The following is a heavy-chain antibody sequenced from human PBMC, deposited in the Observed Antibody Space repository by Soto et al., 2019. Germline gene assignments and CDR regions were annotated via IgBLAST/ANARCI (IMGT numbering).Heavy chain of an antibody. CDR2: ISGSGGST. Sequence: PGGSLRLSWAASGFTFSNYVMSWVRQAPGKGLEWVSAISGSGGSTYYADSVKGRFTISRDNSKNTLYLQMNSLRAEDTAVYYCAKRRLVGATLYYYYGMDVWGQGTTVTVSS. V-gene: IGHV3-23*01. CDR3: AKRRLVGATLYYYYGMDV. CDR1: GFTFSNYV. D-gene: IGHD1-26*01. J-gene: IGHJ6*02.